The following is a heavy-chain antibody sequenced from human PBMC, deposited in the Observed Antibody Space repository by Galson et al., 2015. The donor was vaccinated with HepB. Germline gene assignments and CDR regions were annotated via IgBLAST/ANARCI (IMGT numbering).Heavy chain of an antibody. Sequence: KGLEWIGYIFSSGGTNYNPSLKSRVSMSVDTSKNQFSLRLTSVTAADTAVYYCARGGGYCGGENCFPPGPWGQGTVVIVSS. V-gene: IGHV4-59*01. CDR2: IFSSGGT. CDR3: ARGGGYCGGENCFPPGP. D-gene: IGHD2-21*01. J-gene: IGHJ5*02.